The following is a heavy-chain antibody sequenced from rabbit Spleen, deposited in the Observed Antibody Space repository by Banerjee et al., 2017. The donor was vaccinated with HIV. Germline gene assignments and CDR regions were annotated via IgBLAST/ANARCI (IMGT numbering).Heavy chain of an antibody. CDR2: IYAAIGST. Sequence: QEQLVESGGGLVQPEGSLTLTCKASGIDFTKYYITWVRQAPGKGLEWIGIIYAAIGSTACASWVYGRFTISSDNAQNLQLLKMTTLTAAASSSYCGAGYYVYGDINLWGPGTLVTVS. V-gene: IGHV1S47*01. J-gene: IGHJ4*01. CDR1: GIDFTKYY. CDR3: AGYYVYGDINL. D-gene: IGHD4-1*01.